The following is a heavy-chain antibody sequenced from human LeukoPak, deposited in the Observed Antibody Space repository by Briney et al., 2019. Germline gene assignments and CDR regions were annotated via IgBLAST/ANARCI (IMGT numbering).Heavy chain of an antibody. Sequence: ASVKVSCKASGYTFTGYYMRWVRQAPGQGLEWMGRINPNSGGTNYAQKFQGWVTMTRDTSISTAYMELSRLRSDDTAVYYCARGPYGGSSGYYPKYYYYYGMDVWGQGTTVTVSS. J-gene: IGHJ6*02. CDR1: GYTFTGYY. CDR2: INPNSGGT. V-gene: IGHV1-2*04. D-gene: IGHD3-22*01. CDR3: ARGPYGGSSGYYPKYYYYYGMDV.